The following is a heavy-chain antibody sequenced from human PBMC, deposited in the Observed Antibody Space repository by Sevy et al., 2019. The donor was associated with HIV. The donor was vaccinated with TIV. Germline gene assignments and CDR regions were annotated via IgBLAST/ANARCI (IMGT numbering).Heavy chain of an antibody. CDR2: IFTSGRT. D-gene: IGHD1-26*01. V-gene: IGHV4-61*02. CDR3: ARDGIRRDYYYGMDV. J-gene: IGHJ6*02. CDR1: GDSISSGNYW. Sequence: SETLSLTCNVSGDSISSGNYWWSWIRQPAGKGLEWIGRIFTSGRTMYNPSLKSRVTMSVDTSKNQFSLKLGSVTAADTAVYYCARDGIRRDYYYGMDVWGQGTTVTVSS.